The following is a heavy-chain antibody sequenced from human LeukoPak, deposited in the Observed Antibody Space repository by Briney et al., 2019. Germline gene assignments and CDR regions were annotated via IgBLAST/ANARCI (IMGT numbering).Heavy chain of an antibody. CDR3: ARAPGWNSGSSGYSDY. CDR1: GFTFSSYS. J-gene: IGHJ4*02. D-gene: IGHD3-22*01. V-gene: IGHV3-21*01. CDR2: ISSRSSYI. Sequence: RGSLRLSCAASGFTFSSYSMNWVRQAPGKGLEWVSCISSRSSYIYYADSVKGRFTISRDNAKNSLYLQMNSLRAEDTAVYYCARAPGWNSGSSGYSDYWGQGTLVTVSS.